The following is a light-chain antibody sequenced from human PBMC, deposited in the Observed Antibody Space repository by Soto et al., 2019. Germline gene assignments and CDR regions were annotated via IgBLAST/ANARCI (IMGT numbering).Light chain of an antibody. CDR1: QGISYH. J-gene: IGKJ1*01. CDR3: QKYNGAPRT. Sequence: DLQMTQSPSSLSASVGDRVTITCRASQGISYHVAWDHQKPGKVPKLLIYGESTLQSGVPSRFSGSGSGTDFTLTISSLQPEDCATYYCQKYNGAPRTFGQVNKV. CDR2: GES. V-gene: IGKV1-27*01.